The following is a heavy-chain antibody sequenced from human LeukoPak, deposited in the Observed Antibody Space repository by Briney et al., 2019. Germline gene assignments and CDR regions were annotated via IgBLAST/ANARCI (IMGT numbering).Heavy chain of an antibody. CDR3: AREDLAYCGGDCYQD. CDR1: GGTFSSYA. J-gene: IGHJ4*02. D-gene: IGHD2-21*02. V-gene: IGHV1-69*13. CDR2: IIPIFGTA. Sequence: AVKVSCKASGGTFSSYAISWVRQAPGQGLEWMGGIIPIFGTANYAQKFQGRVTITADESTSTAYMELSSLRSEDTAVYYCAREDLAYCGGDCYQDWGQGTLVTVSS.